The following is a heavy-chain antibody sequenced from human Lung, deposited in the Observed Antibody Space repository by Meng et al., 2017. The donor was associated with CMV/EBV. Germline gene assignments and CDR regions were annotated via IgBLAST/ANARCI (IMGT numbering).Heavy chain of an antibody. J-gene: IGHJ4*02. V-gene: IGHV3-7*01. CDR1: GFTFSSYW. D-gene: IGHD3/OR15-3a*01. CDR2: IKQDGSEK. CDR3: ARVDFWTDQYYFDY. Sequence: GESXKISXAASGFTFSSYWMSWVRQAPGKGLEWVANIKQDGSEKYYVDSVKGRFTISRDNAKYSLYLQMNSLRAEDTAVYYCARVDFWTDQYYFDYWGQGTLVTVS.